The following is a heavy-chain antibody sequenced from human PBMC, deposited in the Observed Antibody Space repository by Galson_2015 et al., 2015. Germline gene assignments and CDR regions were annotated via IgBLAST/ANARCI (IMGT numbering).Heavy chain of an antibody. CDR3: ARSTSGGCFDP. D-gene: IGHD3-10*01. Sequence: SLRLSCAASGFTFSIYSMNWVRQAPGKGLDWVSYISGGSSTTYYADSVKGRFTISRDNAKNSLYLQMNSLNADDTAVYYCARSTSGGCFDPWGQGTLVTVSS. CDR1: GFTFSIYS. CDR2: ISGGSSTT. J-gene: IGHJ5*02. V-gene: IGHV3-48*01.